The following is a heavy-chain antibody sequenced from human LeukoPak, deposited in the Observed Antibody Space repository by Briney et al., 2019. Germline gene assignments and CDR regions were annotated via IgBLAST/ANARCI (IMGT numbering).Heavy chain of an antibody. V-gene: IGHV3-30*04. D-gene: IGHD2-15*01. CDR2: ISYDGSNK. CDR1: GFTFSSYA. J-gene: IGHJ5*02. CDR3: ARDLHCSGGTCYSYSSHRNWFDP. Sequence: GGSLRLSCAASGFTFSSYAKHWVRQAPGKGLEWVAVISYDGSNKYYADSVKGRFTISRDNSKNTLYLQVNSLRVEDTAVYYCARDLHCSGGTCYSYSSHRNWFDPWGQGTLVTVSS.